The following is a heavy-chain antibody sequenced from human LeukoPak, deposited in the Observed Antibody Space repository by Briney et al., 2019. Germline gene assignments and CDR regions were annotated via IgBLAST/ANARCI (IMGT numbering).Heavy chain of an antibody. J-gene: IGHJ4*02. CDR1: GFTFSSYW. CDR3: ARDLSGVTGYTYGRGIDY. Sequence: GGSLRLSCAASGFTFSSYWMHWVRQAPGKGLEWVANIKKDGSEKYYMDSVKGRFTISRDNAKTSLYLQMNSLRAEDTAVYYCARDLSGVTGYTYGRGIDYWGQGTLVTVSS. D-gene: IGHD5-18*01. V-gene: IGHV3-7*01. CDR2: IKKDGSEK.